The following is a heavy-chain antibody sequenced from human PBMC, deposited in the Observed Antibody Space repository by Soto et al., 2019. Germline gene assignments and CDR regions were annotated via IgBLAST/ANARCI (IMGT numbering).Heavy chain of an antibody. J-gene: IGHJ4*02. CDR3: ARGTSSTSWSLSY. V-gene: IGHV4-59*01. CDR1: GGSISSYY. Sequence: QVQLQESGPGLVKPSETLSLTCTVSGGSISSYYWSWIRQPPGTGLEWIGYIYYSGSTNYNPSLKSRVTISVDTSKNQFSLKLSSVTAADTAVYYCARGTSSTSWSLSYWGQGTLVTVSS. CDR2: IYYSGST. D-gene: IGHD2-2*01.